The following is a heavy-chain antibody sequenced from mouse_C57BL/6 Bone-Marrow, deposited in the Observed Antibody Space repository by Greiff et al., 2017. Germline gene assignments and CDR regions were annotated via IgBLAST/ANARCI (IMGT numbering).Heavy chain of an antibody. CDR2: INPGSGGT. J-gene: IGHJ2*01. V-gene: IGHV1-54*01. CDR1: GYAFTNYL. Sequence: QVQLQQSGAELVRPGTSVKVSCKASGYAFTNYLIEWVKQRPGQGLEWIGVINPGSGGTNYNEKFKGKATLTADKSSSTAYMQLSSLTSEDFAVYFCARRGGGYFDYWGQGTTLTVSS. CDR3: ARRGGGYFDY.